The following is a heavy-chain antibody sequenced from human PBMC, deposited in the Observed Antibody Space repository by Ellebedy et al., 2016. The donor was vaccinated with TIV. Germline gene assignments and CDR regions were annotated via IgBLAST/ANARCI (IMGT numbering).Heavy chain of an antibody. D-gene: IGHD4-23*01. CDR3: SRDPVGVGPAFDV. CDR2: ITESGVNP. Sequence: GESLKISCAASGLTFNSHAMSWVRQAPGKGLEWVSSITESGVNPYSAEPVTGRFTISRDNSKDTLFLQMNSLRAEDTAIYFCSRDPVGVGPAFDVWGQGTMVTVSS. V-gene: IGHV3-23*01. CDR1: GLTFNSHA. J-gene: IGHJ3*01.